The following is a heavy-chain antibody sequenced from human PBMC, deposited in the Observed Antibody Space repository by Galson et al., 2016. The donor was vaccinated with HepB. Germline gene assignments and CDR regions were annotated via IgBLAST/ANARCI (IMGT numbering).Heavy chain of an antibody. CDR1: GGSISSRDYY. Sequence: ETLSLTCTVSGGSISSRDYYWGWIRQPPGKGLEWIGSIYYSGSTYYNPSLKRRVTIPVDPSKNRFSLKLRSVTAADTAVYYCSRWTTVVTPKAFDIWGQGTMVTVSS. J-gene: IGHJ3*02. CDR3: SRWTTVVTPKAFDI. CDR2: IYYSGST. V-gene: IGHV4-39*01. D-gene: IGHD4-23*01.